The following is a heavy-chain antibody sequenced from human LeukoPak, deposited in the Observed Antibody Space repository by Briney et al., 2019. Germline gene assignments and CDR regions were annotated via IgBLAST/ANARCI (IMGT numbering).Heavy chain of an antibody. D-gene: IGHD2-21*01. CDR3: ARGAYNGGGTHEN. Sequence: PGGSLRLSCAASGFTFRDYSMNWVRQAPGKGLEWVSYISTSGNYIYYADSVEGRFTISRDNAKNSLYLQMHSLRAEDTALYYCARGAYNGGGTHENWGQGTLVTVSS. V-gene: IGHV3-21*01. J-gene: IGHJ4*02. CDR2: ISTSGNYI. CDR1: GFTFRDYS.